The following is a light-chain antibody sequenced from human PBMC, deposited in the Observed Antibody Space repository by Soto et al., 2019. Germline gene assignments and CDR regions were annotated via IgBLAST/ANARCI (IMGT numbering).Light chain of an antibody. J-gene: IGLJ3*02. CDR2: SNN. V-gene: IGLV1-47*02. CDR3: AAWDDSLSGWM. CDR1: SSNIGSNY. Sequence: QSVLTQPPSASGTPGQRVTISCSGSSSNIGSNYVYWYQQLPGTAPKLLIYSNNQRPSGVPDRFSGSKSGTSASLAISGLRYEDEADYYCAAWDDSLSGWMFGGGNQLPVL.